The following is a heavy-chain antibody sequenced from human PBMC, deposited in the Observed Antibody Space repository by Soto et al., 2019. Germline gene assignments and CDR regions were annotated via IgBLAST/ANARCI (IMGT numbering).Heavy chain of an antibody. CDR3: ARDWEIAALRYYGMDV. CDR2: ISYDGSNK. V-gene: IGHV3-30-3*01. CDR1: GFTFSSYA. J-gene: IGHJ6*02. Sequence: QVQLVESGGGVVQPGRSLRLSCAASGFTFSSYAMHWVRQAPGKGLEWVAVISYDGSNKYYADSVKGRFTISRDNSKNTLYLQMNSLRAEDTAVYYCARDWEIAALRYYGMDVWGQGTTVTVSS. D-gene: IGHD6-6*01.